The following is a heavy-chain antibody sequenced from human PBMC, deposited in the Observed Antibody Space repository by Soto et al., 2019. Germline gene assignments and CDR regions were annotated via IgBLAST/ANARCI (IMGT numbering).Heavy chain of an antibody. CDR2: INPNDGST. J-gene: IGHJ3*02. D-gene: IGHD4-17*01. CDR1: GYTLTELS. CDR3: ARVEPVYGDIGAFDI. Sequence: GASVKVSCKVSGYTLTELSMHWVRQAPGQGLEWMGIINPNDGSTSYAQKFQGRVTMTRDTSTSTVYMELSSLRSEDTAVYYCARVEPVYGDIGAFDIWGQGTMVTVSS. V-gene: IGHV1-46*01.